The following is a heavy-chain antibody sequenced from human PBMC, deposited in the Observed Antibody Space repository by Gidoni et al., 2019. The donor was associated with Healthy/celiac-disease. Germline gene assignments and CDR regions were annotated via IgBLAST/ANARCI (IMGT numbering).Heavy chain of an antibody. CDR2: IKQDGSEK. J-gene: IGHJ4*02. V-gene: IGHV3-7*01. D-gene: IGHD6-13*01. Sequence: VANIKQDGSEKYYVDSVKGRFTISRDNAKNSLYLQMNSLRAEDTAVYYCASFPPYLAASFDYWGQGTLVTVSS. CDR3: ASFPPYLAASFDY.